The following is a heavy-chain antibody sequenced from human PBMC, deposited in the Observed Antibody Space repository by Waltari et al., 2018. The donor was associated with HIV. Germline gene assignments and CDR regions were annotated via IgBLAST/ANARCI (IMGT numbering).Heavy chain of an antibody. CDR1: GSTFSDYY. J-gene: IGHJ6*02. CDR3: ATGGGQFRFGVAKRTYGMDV. CDR2: ISSSGITI. V-gene: IGHV3-11*01. Sequence: QVQLVESGGGLVKTGGSLRLSCAASGSTFSDYYMNWMRQAPGKGPEWVSYISSSGITIYYADSVKGRFTISRDNAKNSLYLQMSSLRAEDTAVYYCATGGGQFRFGVAKRTYGMDVWGQGTTVTVSS. D-gene: IGHD3-10*01.